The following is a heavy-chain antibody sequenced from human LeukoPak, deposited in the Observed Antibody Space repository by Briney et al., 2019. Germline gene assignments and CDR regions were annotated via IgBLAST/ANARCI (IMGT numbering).Heavy chain of an antibody. CDR2: ISGSGGST. V-gene: IGHV3-23*01. D-gene: IGHD2-2*01. Sequence: GGSLRLSCAASGFTFSSYAMSWVRQAPGKGLEWVSAISGSGGSTYYADSVKGRFTISRDNAKNSLYLQMNSLRAEDTAVYYCAREGPYCSSTSCSLAEYFQHWGQGTLVTVSS. CDR3: AREGPYCSSTSCSLAEYFQH. CDR1: GFTFSSYA. J-gene: IGHJ1*01.